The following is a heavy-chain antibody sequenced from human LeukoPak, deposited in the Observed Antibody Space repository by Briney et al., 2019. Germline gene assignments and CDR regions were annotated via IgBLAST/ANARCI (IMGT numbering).Heavy chain of an antibody. CDR3: ARARRAGGFDP. Sequence: ASVKVSCKASGYTFTSYYMHWVRQAPRQGLEWMGIINPSGGTTSYAQKFQGRVTMTRDTSTSTVYMELSSLRSEDTAVYYCARARRAGGFDPWGQGTLVTVSS. J-gene: IGHJ5*02. V-gene: IGHV1-46*01. CDR2: INPSGGTT. CDR1: GYTFTSYY.